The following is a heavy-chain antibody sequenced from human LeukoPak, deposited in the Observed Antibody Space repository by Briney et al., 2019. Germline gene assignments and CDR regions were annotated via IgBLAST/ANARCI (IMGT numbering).Heavy chain of an antibody. Sequence: GGSLRLSCAASGFTFSSYSMNWVRQAPGKGLEWVSSISSSSSYIYYADSVKGRFTISRDNAKNSLYLQMSSLRAEDTAVYYCARGGPNRSGWTLDYWGPGTLVTVSS. J-gene: IGHJ4*02. D-gene: IGHD6-19*01. CDR1: GFTFSSYS. V-gene: IGHV3-21*01. CDR2: ISSSSSYI. CDR3: ARGGPNRSGWTLDY.